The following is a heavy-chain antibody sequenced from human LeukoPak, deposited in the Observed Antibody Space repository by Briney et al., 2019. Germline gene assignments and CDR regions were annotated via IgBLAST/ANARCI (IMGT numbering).Heavy chain of an antibody. CDR1: GFTFSSYA. Sequence: PGGSLRLSCAASGFTFSSYAMHWVRQAPGKGLEWVTVISYDGSNKYYADSVKGRFTISRDNSKNTLYLQMNSLRAEDTAVYYCARDSRLEYCSGGSCYSGNLDYWGQGTLVTVSS. J-gene: IGHJ4*02. V-gene: IGHV3-30-3*01. CDR2: ISYDGSNK. CDR3: ARDSRLEYCSGGSCYSGNLDY. D-gene: IGHD2-15*01.